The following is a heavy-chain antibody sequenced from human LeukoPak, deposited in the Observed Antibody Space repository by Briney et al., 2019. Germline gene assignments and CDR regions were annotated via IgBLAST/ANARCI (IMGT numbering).Heavy chain of an antibody. Sequence: SETLSLTCAVSGGSISSYYWSWIRQPPGKGLEWIGYIYYSGSTNYNPSLKSRVTISVDTSKNQFSLKLSSVTAADTAVYYCAREWITMVRGVPDENWFDPWGQGTLVTVSS. J-gene: IGHJ5*02. D-gene: IGHD3-10*01. CDR2: IYYSGST. V-gene: IGHV4-59*01. CDR1: GGSISSYY. CDR3: AREWITMVRGVPDENWFDP.